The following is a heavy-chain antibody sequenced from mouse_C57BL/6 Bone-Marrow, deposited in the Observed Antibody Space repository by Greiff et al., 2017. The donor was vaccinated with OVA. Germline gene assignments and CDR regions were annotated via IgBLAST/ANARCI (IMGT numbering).Heavy chain of an antibody. CDR2: INPNNGGT. D-gene: IGHD2-10*01. CDR1: GYTFTDYY. CDR3: ANLLQESFDY. Sequence: VQLQQSGPELVKPGASVKISCKASGYTFTDYYMNWVKQSHGKSLEWIGDINPNNGGTSYNQKFKGKATLTVDKSSSTAYMELRSLTSEDSAVYYCANLLQESFDYWGQGTTLTVSS. J-gene: IGHJ2*01. V-gene: IGHV1-26*01.